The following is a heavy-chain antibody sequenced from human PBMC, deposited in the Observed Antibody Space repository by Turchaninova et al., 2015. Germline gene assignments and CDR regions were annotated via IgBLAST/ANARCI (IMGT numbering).Heavy chain of an antibody. D-gene: IGHD5-24*01. J-gene: IGHJ4*02. Sequence: QVQLVQSGAAGKKPGASVKVACKASGYTFRDYYMAWVRQAPGQGIEWMGWINAKTGGTNYAKKFQGLVTMTRDTSISTAFLELSSLRFEDTAVYYCARNQDGLGYWGQGTLVTVSS. CDR3: ARNQDGLGY. V-gene: IGHV1-2*04. CDR1: GYTFRDYY. CDR2: INAKTGGT.